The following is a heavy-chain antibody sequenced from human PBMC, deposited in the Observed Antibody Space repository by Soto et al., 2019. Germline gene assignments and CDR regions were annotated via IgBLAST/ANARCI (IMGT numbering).Heavy chain of an antibody. CDR3: ARGGAYYYDSSGSTFDP. Sequence: SVKVSCKASGDTFSSYAISWVRQAPGQGLEWMGGIIPIFGTANYAQKFQGRVTITADKSTSTAYMELSSLRSEDTAVYYCARGGAYYYDSSGSTFDPWGQGTLVTVSS. J-gene: IGHJ5*02. V-gene: IGHV1-69*06. CDR1: GDTFSSYA. D-gene: IGHD3-22*01. CDR2: IIPIFGTA.